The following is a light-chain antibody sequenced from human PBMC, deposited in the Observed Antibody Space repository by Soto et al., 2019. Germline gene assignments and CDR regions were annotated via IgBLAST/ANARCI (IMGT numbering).Light chain of an antibody. CDR1: RSISSW. V-gene: IGKV1-5*01. CDR3: QQYNGYPLT. CDR2: DAS. J-gene: IGKJ4*01. Sequence: DIQMTQSPPTLSASVGDRVTITCRASRSISSWLAWYQQKPGKAPKFLIYDASSLESGVPSRFSGSASGTEFTLSISSLQPDDFATYYCQQYNGYPLTFGGGTKVEIK.